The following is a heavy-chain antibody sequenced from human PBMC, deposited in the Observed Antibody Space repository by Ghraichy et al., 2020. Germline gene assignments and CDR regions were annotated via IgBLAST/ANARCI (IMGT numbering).Heavy chain of an antibody. Sequence: SETLSLTCTVSGGSISSGGYYWSWIRQHPGKGLEWIGNIYYSGSTYYNPSLKSRVTISVDTSKNQFSLKLTAVTAADTAVYYCARTPGGDYDYAWGSYRPQALFDYWGQGTLLTVSS. V-gene: IGHV4-31*03. CDR3: ARTPGGDYDYAWGSYRPQALFDY. CDR1: GGSISSGGYY. J-gene: IGHJ4*02. D-gene: IGHD3-16*02. CDR2: IYYSGST.